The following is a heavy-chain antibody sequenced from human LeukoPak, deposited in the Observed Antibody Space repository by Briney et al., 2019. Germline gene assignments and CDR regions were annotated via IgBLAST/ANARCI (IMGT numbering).Heavy chain of an antibody. Sequence: SETLSLTCAVYGGSFSGYYWSWIRQPPGKGLEWIGEINHSGSTNYNPSLKSRITISIDTSKNQFSLKLSSVTAADTAVYYCPRGRTTGDYWGQGTLVTVSS. CDR3: PRGRTTGDY. V-gene: IGHV4-34*01. J-gene: IGHJ4*02. CDR1: GGSFSGYY. D-gene: IGHD1-1*01. CDR2: INHSGST.